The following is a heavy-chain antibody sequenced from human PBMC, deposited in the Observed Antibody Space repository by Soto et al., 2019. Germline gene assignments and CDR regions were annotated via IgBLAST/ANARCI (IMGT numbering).Heavy chain of an antibody. D-gene: IGHD6-6*01. V-gene: IGHV3-30-3*01. Sequence: QVQLVESGGGVVQPGRSLRLSCAASGFTFSSYAMHWVRQAPGTGLEWVAVISYDGSNKYYADSVKGRFTISRDNSKSTLYLQMNSLRAEDTDVYYCARYLRGSSLPYAPWCQGTLVTVS. CDR1: GFTFSSYA. CDR3: ARYLRGSSLPYAP. J-gene: IGHJ5*02. CDR2: ISYDGSNK.